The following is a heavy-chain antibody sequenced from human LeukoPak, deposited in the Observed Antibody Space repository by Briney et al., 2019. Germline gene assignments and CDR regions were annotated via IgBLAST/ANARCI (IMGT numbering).Heavy chain of an antibody. J-gene: IGHJ4*02. Sequence: PGGSLRLSCAASGFSFSNYSMDWVRQAPGKGLVWVSRISPTGSTTSYADSVKGRFTVSRDNSKNTPYLQMNSLRAEDTAVYYCAKVTYGGNYYWGQGTLVTVSS. CDR2: ISPTGSTT. V-gene: IGHV3-74*01. CDR3: AKVTYGGNYY. D-gene: IGHD4-23*01. CDR1: GFSFSNYS.